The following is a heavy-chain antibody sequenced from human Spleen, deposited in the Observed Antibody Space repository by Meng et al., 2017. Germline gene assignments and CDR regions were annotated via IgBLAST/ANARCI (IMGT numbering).Heavy chain of an antibody. D-gene: IGHD2-2*01. Sequence: ASVKVSCKASGYTFTGYYMHWLRQAPGQGLEWMGWINPNSGGTNYAQKFQGRVTMTRDTSISTAYMELSRLRSDDTAVYYCARGGVPAAADAFDIWGQGTMVTVSS. CDR2: INPNSGGT. J-gene: IGHJ3*02. CDR3: ARGGVPAAADAFDI. V-gene: IGHV1-2*02. CDR1: GYTFTGYY.